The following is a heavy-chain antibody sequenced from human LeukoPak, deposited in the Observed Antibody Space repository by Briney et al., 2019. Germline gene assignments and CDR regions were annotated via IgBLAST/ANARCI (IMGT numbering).Heavy chain of an antibody. CDR1: GFTFSSYS. CDR2: ITSSSSYI. Sequence: PGGSLRLSCAASGFTFSSYSMNWVRQAPGKGLEWVSSITSSSSYIYYTDSMKGRCTISRDNAKKSLYLQMNSLRAEDTAVYYCARSPGGGLYYDSSGYYYPTFDSWGQGTLVTVSS. D-gene: IGHD3-22*01. V-gene: IGHV3-21*01. J-gene: IGHJ4*02. CDR3: ARSPGGGLYYDSSGYYYPTFDS.